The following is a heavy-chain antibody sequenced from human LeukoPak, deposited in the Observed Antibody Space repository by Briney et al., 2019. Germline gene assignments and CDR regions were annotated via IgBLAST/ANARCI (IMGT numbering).Heavy chain of an antibody. D-gene: IGHD6-19*01. CDR1: GYTFTSYY. J-gene: IGHJ4*02. CDR3: ARAGGSSSAWYIDY. CDR2: INPSGGST. V-gene: IGHV1-46*01. Sequence: ASVKVSSKASGYTFTSYYIHWVRQAPGQGLEWVGIINPSGGSTDYAQKFQGRVTMTRDTSTSTIYMELSSLRSEDTAAYYCARAGGSSSAWYIDYWGQGTLVTVSS.